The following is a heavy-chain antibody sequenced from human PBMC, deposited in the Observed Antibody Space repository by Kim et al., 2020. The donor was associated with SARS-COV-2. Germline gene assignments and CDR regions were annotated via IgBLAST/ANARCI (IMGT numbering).Heavy chain of an antibody. D-gene: IGHD3-10*02. CDR3: ARGMFSSGFDV. V-gene: IGHV3-74*01. CDR2: ISSDGRYT. Sequence: GGSLRLSCAASGFSVSNYWINWVRHAPGKGLVWDSRISSDGRYTHYADSVKGRFTLSRDNAENTLFLQMNSLRAEDTAVYYCARGMFSSGFDVWGQGTTVTVSS. CDR1: GFSVSNYW. J-gene: IGHJ6*02.